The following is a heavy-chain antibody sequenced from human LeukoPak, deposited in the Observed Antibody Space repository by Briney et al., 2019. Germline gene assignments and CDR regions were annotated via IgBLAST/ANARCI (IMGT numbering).Heavy chain of an antibody. D-gene: IGHD2-2*02. J-gene: IGHJ4*02. CDR2: IYPGDSDT. CDR1: GYSFTSYW. CDR3: ARPSLARYRLYFDN. V-gene: IGHV5-51*01. Sequence: GESLKISCKGSGYSFTSYWIGWVRQMPGKGLEWMGIIYPGDSDTRYSPSFQGQVTISADKSISTAYLQWSSLKAPDTAMYYCARPSLARYRLYFDNWGQGTLVSVSS.